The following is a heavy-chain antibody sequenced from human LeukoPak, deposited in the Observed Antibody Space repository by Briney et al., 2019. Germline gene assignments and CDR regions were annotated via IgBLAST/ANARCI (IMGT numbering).Heavy chain of an antibody. D-gene: IGHD3-22*01. CDR3: GRVTTWLLRKHRVYYFDY. J-gene: IGHJ4*01. CDR2: IQNSGNT. CDR1: GGSISGNNW. Sequence: PSEALSLTCGVSGGSISGNNWLSWVRQPPGKGLEWIGEIQNSGNTHYNPSLKSRITISVDNYKNEFSLKLNSVTAADTAVYYCGRVTTWLLRKHRVYYFDYWGQGTLVTVSS. V-gene: IGHV4-4*02.